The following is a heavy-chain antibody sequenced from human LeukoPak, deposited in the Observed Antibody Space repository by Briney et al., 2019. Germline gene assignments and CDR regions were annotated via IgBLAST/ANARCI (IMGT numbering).Heavy chain of an antibody. CDR3: ARHPLRGGFDY. CDR1: GGSISSYY. Sequence: PSETLSLTCTVSGGSISSYYWSWIRQPPGKGLEWIGYIYYSGSTNYNPSLKSRVTISVDTSKNQFSLKLNSVTAADTAVYFCARHPLRGGFDYWGQGTLVTVSS. V-gene: IGHV4-59*08. J-gene: IGHJ4*02. CDR2: IYYSGST.